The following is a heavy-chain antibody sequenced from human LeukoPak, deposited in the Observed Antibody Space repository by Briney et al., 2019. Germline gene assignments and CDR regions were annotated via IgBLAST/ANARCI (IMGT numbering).Heavy chain of an antibody. CDR2: VYCSGST. Sequence: PSETLSLTCTVSGGSISSYYWSWIRQPPGKGLEWIGYVYCSGSTNYNPSLTSRVTISVDTSKKQFSLKLNSVSAADTAVYYCARRRSSSYEGFDIWGQGTMVTVSS. CDR3: ARRRSSSYEGFDI. V-gene: IGHV4-59*08. D-gene: IGHD6-13*01. CDR1: GGSISSYY. J-gene: IGHJ3*02.